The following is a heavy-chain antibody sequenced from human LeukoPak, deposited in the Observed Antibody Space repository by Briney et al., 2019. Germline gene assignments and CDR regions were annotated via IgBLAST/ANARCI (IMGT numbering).Heavy chain of an antibody. Sequence: PGGSLRLSCAASGFTFSSYAMSWGRQAPGKGLEWVSTVSGSGDKTYYVDSVKGRFTISRDNSKNTLYLQMNSLRAEDTAIYYCAKDPPISYNGMDVWGQGTTVTVSS. CDR2: VSGSGDKT. CDR3: AKDPPISYNGMDV. CDR1: GFTFSSYA. V-gene: IGHV3-23*01. J-gene: IGHJ6*02.